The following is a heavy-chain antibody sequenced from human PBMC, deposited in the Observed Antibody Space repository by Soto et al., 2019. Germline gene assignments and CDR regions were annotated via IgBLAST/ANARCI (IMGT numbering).Heavy chain of an antibody. CDR2: IIPIFGTA. Sequence: QVQLVQSGAEVKKPGSSVEVSCKASGGTFSSYAISWVRQAPGQGLEWMGGIIPIFGTANYAQKFQGRVTITADESTSTAYMELSSLRSEDTAVHYCATAVKLRGGSSGWIAYYYYGMDVWGQVTTVTVSS. D-gene: IGHD6-19*01. CDR1: GGTFSSYA. J-gene: IGHJ6*02. CDR3: ATAVKLRGGSSGWIAYYYYGMDV. V-gene: IGHV1-69*01.